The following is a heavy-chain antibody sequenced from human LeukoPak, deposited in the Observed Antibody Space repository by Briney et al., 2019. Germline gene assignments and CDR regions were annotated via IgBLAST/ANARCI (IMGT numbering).Heavy chain of an antibody. CDR1: GFTFSNYW. V-gene: IGHV3-23*01. CDR2: ISGSGGST. J-gene: IGHJ6*03. CDR3: AKETLYYYYYMDV. Sequence: PGGSLRLSCAASGFTFSNYWMSWVRQAPGKGLEWVSAISGSGGSTYYADSVKGRFTISRDNSKNTLYLQMNSLRAEDTAVYYCAKETLYYYYYMDVWGKGTTVTVSS.